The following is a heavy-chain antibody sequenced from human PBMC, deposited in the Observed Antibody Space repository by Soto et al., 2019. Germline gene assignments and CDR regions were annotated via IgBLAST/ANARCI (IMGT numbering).Heavy chain of an antibody. CDR1: GFTFSSYA. D-gene: IGHD5-12*01. CDR3: AKERVAYSGYDYFDY. Sequence: PGGSLRLSCAASGFTFSSYAMSWVRQAPGKGLEWVSAISGSGGSTYYADSVKGRLTISRDNSKNTLYLQMNSLRAEDTAVYYCAKERVAYSGYDYFDYWGQGTMVTVYS. J-gene: IGHJ4*02. CDR2: ISGSGGST. V-gene: IGHV3-23*01.